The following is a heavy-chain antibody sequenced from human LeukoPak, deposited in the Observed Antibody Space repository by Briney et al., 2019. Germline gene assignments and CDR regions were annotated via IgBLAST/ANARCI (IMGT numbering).Heavy chain of an antibody. CDR2: IYYSGST. CDR3: ARVDYYGSGSHD. J-gene: IGHJ4*02. V-gene: IGHV4-59*01. D-gene: IGHD3-10*01. CDR1: GGSFSSYY. Sequence: SETLSLTCAVYGGSFSSYYWSWIRQPPGKGLEWIGYIYYSGSTNYNPSLKSRVTISVDTSKNQFSLKLSSVTAADTAVYYCARVDYYGSGSHDWGQGTLVTVSS.